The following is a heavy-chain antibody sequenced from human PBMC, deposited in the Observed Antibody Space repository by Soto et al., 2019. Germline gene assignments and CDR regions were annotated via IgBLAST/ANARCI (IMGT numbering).Heavy chain of an antibody. CDR3: ATGRNYYDSSGYRENWFDP. Sequence: ASVKVSCKVSGYTLTELSMHWVRQAPGKGLEWMGGFDPEDGETIYAQKFQGRVTMTEDTSTDTAYMELSSLRSEDTAVYYCATGRNYYDSSGYRENWFDPWGQGTLVTVSS. V-gene: IGHV1-24*01. D-gene: IGHD3-22*01. CDR1: GYTLTELS. CDR2: FDPEDGET. J-gene: IGHJ5*02.